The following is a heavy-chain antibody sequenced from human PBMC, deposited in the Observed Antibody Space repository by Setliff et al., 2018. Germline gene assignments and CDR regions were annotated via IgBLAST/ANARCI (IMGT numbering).Heavy chain of an antibody. CDR3: ARESATIGEFPLYYFDK. D-gene: IGHD3-10*01. J-gene: IGHJ4*02. V-gene: IGHV4-61*09. CDR1: GGSLSGAS. Sequence: SETLSLTCTVSGGSLSGASIVTWIRQPAGKGPEWIGHFHTGGATDYNLSLKSRVTISLDSSKNQFSLRLSSVTAADAAVYFCARESATIGEFPLYYFDKWGQGIPVTVSS. CDR2: FHTGGAT.